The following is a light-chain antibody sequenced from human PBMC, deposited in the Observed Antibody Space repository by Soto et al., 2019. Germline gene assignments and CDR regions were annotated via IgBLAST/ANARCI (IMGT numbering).Light chain of an antibody. CDR3: QVWDSSSDPHVV. CDR1: NIGGKS. J-gene: IGLJ2*01. Sequence: SYELTQPPSVSVAPGNTARITCGGNNIGGKSVHWYQQKPGQAPVLVIYYDSDRPSGIPERFSGSNSGNTATLTISRVEAGDEADYYCQVWDSSSDPHVVFGGGTKLTVL. V-gene: IGLV3-21*04. CDR2: YDS.